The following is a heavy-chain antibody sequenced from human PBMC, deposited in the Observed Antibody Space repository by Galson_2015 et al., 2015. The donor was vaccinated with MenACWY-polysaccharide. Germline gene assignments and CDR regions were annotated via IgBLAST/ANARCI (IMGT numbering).Heavy chain of an antibody. D-gene: IGHD6-13*01. Sequence: SLRLSCAASGFTFSSYWMHWVRQAPGKGLVWVSRINSDGSSTSYADSVKGRFTISRDNAKNTLYLQMNSLRAEDTAVYYCARDEGYSSSWYYYYYYGMDVWGQGTTVTVSS. J-gene: IGHJ6*02. CDR2: INSDGSST. CDR1: GFTFSSYW. CDR3: ARDEGYSSSWYYYYYYGMDV. V-gene: IGHV3-74*01.